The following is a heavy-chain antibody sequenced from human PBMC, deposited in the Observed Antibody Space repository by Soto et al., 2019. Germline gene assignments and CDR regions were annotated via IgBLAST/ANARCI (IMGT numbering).Heavy chain of an antibody. CDR3: ARHSPSYNWFDP. V-gene: IGHV4-59*08. Sequence: SETLSLTCTVSGGSISSLYWSWIRQPPGKGLEWIGYIYHSGTTNYNPSLKSRVTMSVVTSKNQFSLKLDSVTAADTAVYYCARHSPSYNWFDPWGQGTLVTVSS. CDR2: IYHSGTT. J-gene: IGHJ5*02. CDR1: GGSISSLY.